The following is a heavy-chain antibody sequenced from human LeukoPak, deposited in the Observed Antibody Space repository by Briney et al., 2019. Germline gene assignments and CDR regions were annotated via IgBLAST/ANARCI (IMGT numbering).Heavy chain of an antibody. CDR1: GYTFSTYG. Sequence: GASVKVSCKASGYTFSTYGINWVRQAPGQGLGWMGWINANNGDTKYAQRLQGRVTMTADTSTTTAYMELRALRSDDTAVYYCARAYGSGSYYVKAADYWGQGTLVTVSS. V-gene: IGHV1-18*01. D-gene: IGHD3-10*01. CDR2: INANNGDT. J-gene: IGHJ4*02. CDR3: ARAYGSGSYYVKAADY.